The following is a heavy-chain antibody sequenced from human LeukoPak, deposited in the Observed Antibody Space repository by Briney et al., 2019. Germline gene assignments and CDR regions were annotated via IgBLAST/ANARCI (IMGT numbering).Heavy chain of an antibody. V-gene: IGHV3-30-3*01. CDR3: RGWIVVVPAAMPDYYYGMDV. D-gene: IGHD2-2*01. CDR2: ISYDGSNK. CDR1: GFTFSSYA. Sequence: GRSLRLSCAASGFTFSSYAMHCVRQAPGKGLEWVAVISYDGSNKYYADSVKGRFTISRDNSKNTLYLQMNSLRAEDPAVYYCRGWIVVVPAAMPDYYYGMDVWGQGTTVTVSS. J-gene: IGHJ6*02.